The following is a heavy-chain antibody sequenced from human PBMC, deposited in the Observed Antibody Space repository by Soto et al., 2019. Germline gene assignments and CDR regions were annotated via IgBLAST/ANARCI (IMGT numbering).Heavy chain of an antibody. Sequence: QVQLVQSGAEVKKPGASVKVSCKASGYTFTSYAMHWVRQAPGQRLEWMGWINAGNGNTKYSQKFQGRITITTDTSASTAYMELSSLRSEDTAVYYCARGGDMEEAVAKSEYYYGMDFWGQGTTVTVSS. CDR1: GYTFTSYA. CDR3: ARGGDMEEAVAKSEYYYGMDF. V-gene: IGHV1-3*01. D-gene: IGHD6-19*01. CDR2: INAGNGNT. J-gene: IGHJ6*02.